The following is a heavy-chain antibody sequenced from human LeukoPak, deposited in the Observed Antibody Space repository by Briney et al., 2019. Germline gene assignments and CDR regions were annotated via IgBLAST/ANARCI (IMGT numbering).Heavy chain of an antibody. J-gene: IGHJ4*02. V-gene: IGHV4-59*01. D-gene: IGHD5-18*01. CDR2: IYESGST. CDR1: GASISTYY. CDR3: ARDEGYSYFDY. Sequence: PSETLSLTCTVSGASISTYYWSWIRQPPGKGLEWIGYIYESGSTNYNPSLKSRVTISVDTSKNQFSLKLGSVTAADTAVYYCARDEGYSYFDYWGQGTLVTVSS.